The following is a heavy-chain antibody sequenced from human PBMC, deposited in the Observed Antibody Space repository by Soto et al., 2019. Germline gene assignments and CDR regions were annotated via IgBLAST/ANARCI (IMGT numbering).Heavy chain of an antibody. V-gene: IGHV4-34*01. CDR1: GGSFSGYY. Sequence: SETLSLTCAVYGGSFSGYYWSWIRQPPGKGLEWIGEINHSGSTNYNPSLKSRVTISVDTSKNQFSLKLSSVTAADTAMYYCARDAIVVVVAATRTQWDYWGQGTLVTVSS. J-gene: IGHJ4*02. CDR2: INHSGST. D-gene: IGHD2-15*01. CDR3: ARDAIVVVVAATRTQWDY.